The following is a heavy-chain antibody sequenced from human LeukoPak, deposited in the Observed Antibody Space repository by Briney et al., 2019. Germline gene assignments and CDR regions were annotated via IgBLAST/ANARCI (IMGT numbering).Heavy chain of an antibody. D-gene: IGHD3-22*01. Sequence: GGSLRLSCAASGFTVSSYWMHWVRQAPGKGLVWVSRINTDGSSTSYADSVKGRFTISRDNAKNTLYLQMNSLGAEDTAVYYCARGDGPQYYYDSSGYPDYWGQGTLVTVSS. CDR3: ARGDGPQYYYDSSGYPDY. CDR1: GFTVSSYW. J-gene: IGHJ4*02. V-gene: IGHV3-74*01. CDR2: INTDGSST.